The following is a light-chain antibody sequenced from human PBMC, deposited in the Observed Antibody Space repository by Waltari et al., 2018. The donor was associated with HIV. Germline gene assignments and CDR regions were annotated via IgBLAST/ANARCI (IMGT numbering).Light chain of an antibody. CDR2: AAS. J-gene: IGKJ1*01. Sequence: DIQMTQSPSSLSASVGDRVSIPCRASQSISSYLNWYQQKPGKAPKLLIYAASSLQSGVPSRFRGSGSGTDFTLTISSLQPEDFATYYCQQSYSTPRTFGQGTKVEIK. CDR1: QSISSY. CDR3: QQSYSTPRT. V-gene: IGKV1-39*01.